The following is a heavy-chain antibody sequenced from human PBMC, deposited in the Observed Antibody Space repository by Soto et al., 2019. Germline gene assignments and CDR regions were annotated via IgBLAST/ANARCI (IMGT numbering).Heavy chain of an antibody. D-gene: IGHD6-6*01. J-gene: IGHJ6*02. V-gene: IGHV3-48*03. CDR1: GFTFSSYE. CDR2: ISSSGSTI. Sequence: GGSLRLSCAASGFTFSSYEMNWVRQAPGKGLEWVSYISSSGSTIYYADSVKGQFTISRDNAKNSLYLQMNSLRAEDTAVYYCARVVAPGFYYYGMDVWGQGTTVTVSS. CDR3: ARVVAPGFYYYGMDV.